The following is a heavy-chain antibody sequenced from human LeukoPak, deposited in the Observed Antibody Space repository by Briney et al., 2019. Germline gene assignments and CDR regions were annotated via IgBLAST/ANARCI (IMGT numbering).Heavy chain of an antibody. CDR2: IYTSGRT. CDR3: ARDPAYYYDSSAYWR. J-gene: IGHJ4*02. Sequence: PSETLSLTCTVSGDSISSSSYYWSWIRQPAGKGLEWIGHIYTSGRTNYNPSLKSRVTISVDTSKNQFSLKLTSVTAADTAVYYCARDPAYYYDSSAYWRWGQGTLVTVSS. D-gene: IGHD3-22*01. V-gene: IGHV4-61*09. CDR1: GDSISSSSYY.